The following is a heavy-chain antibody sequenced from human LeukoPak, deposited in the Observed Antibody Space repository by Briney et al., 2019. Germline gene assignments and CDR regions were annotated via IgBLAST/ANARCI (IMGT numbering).Heavy chain of an antibody. CDR3: ARGVGYYDSSGYGY. CDR1: GYTLTNYG. CDR2: ISAYNGNT. J-gene: IGHJ4*02. V-gene: IGHV1-18*01. D-gene: IGHD3-22*01. Sequence: ASVKVSCTASGYTLTNYGISWVRQAPGQGLEWMGWISAYNGNTNYAQKLQGRVTMTTDTSTSTAYMELRSLRSDDTAVYYCARGVGYYDSSGYGYWGQGTLVTVSS.